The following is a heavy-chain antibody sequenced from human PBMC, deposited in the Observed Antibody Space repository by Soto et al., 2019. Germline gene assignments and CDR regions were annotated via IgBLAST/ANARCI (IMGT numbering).Heavy chain of an antibody. J-gene: IGHJ6*02. D-gene: IGHD1-7*01. CDR1: GGTFSSYA. CDR2: IIPIFGTA. V-gene: IGHV1-69*13. CDR3: ARDVRDWNYADYYYYYGMDV. Sequence: SVKVSCKASGGTFSSYAISWVRQAPGQGLEWMGGIIPIFGTANYAQKFQGRVTITADESTSTAYMELSSLRSEDTAVYYCARDVRDWNYADYYYYYGMDVWGQGTTVTVSS.